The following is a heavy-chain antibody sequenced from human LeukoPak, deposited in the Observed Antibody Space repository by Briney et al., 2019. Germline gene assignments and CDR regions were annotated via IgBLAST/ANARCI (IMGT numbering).Heavy chain of an antibody. V-gene: IGHV3-15*01. D-gene: IGHD3-22*01. CDR2: IKSKTDGGTT. CDR1: GFTLSNAW. Sequence: GGSLRLSCAASGFTLSNAWMGWVRQAPGKGLEWVGRIKSKTDGGTTDYAAPVKGRFTISRDDSKNTLYLQLNSLKTEDTAVYYSTTTYDSSGNFIDYWGQGTLVTVSS. CDR3: TTTYDSSGNFIDY. J-gene: IGHJ4*02.